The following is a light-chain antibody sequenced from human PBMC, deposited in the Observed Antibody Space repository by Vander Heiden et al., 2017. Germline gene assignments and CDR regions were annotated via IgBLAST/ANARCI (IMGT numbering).Light chain of an antibody. J-gene: IGLJ3*02. CDR2: SNN. Sequence: QSVLTQPPSASGTPGQRVTISCSGCTSDIGSNSVNWYQLFPGRAPKLLIHSNNQVPSGVPDRFSGFKSGTSASLAISALQTEDEADYYCSTWDGSLNGVVFGGGTKLTVL. CDR1: TSDIGSNS. CDR3: STWDGSLNGVV. V-gene: IGLV1-44*01.